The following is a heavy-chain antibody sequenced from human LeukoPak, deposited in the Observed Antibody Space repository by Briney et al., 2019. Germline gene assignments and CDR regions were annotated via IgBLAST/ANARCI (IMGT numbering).Heavy chain of an antibody. V-gene: IGHV3-33*01. J-gene: IGHJ4*02. CDR1: GFTFSSYG. D-gene: IGHD5-12*01. CDR3: ARASPRGYSGYDLFGPNFDY. Sequence: GGSLRLSCAASGFTFSSYGMHWVRQAPGKGLEWVAVIWYDGSNKYYADSVKGRFTISRDNSKNTLYLQMNSLRAEDTAVYYCARASPRGYSGYDLFGPNFDYWGQGTLVTASS. CDR2: IWYDGSNK.